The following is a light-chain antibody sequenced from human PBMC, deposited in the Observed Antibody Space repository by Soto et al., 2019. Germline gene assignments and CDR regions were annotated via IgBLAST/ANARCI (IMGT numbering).Light chain of an antibody. CDR2: AAS. CDR1: QSVSSN. V-gene: IGKV3-15*01. CDR3: QQYNKWPPYT. Sequence: EIVMTQSPATLSVSPGDRATLSCRASQSVSSNLAWYQQKPGQAPRLLIYAASTRATGIPARFSGSGSGTEFTLTISRLQSEDFAVYYCQQYNKWPPYTFGQGTKLEIK. J-gene: IGKJ2*01.